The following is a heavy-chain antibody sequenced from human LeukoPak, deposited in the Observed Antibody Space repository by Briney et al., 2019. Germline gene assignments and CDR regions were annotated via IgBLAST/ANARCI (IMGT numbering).Heavy chain of an antibody. D-gene: IGHD3-10*01. CDR1: GGTFSSYA. CDR2: IIPIFGTA. V-gene: IGHV1-69*05. Sequence: ASVKVSCKASGGTFSSYAISWVRQAPGQGLEWMGGIIPIFGTANYAQKFRGRVTITTDESTSTAYMELSSLRSEDTAVYYCARGEPYGSGSYLDVWGKGTTVTVSS. J-gene: IGHJ6*04. CDR3: ARGEPYGSGSYLDV.